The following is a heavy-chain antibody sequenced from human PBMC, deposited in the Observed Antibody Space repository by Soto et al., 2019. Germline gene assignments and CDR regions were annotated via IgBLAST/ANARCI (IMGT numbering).Heavy chain of an antibody. D-gene: IGHD6-19*01. CDR1: GYSFTSYW. CDR3: ARHNSDSSGLSSFDY. J-gene: IGHJ4*02. Sequence: GESLKISCKGSGYSFTSYWISWVRQMPGKGLEWMGRIDPSDSYTNYSPSFQGHVTISADKSISTAYLQWSSLKASDTAMYYCARHNSDSSGLSSFDYWGQGTLVTVSS. V-gene: IGHV5-10-1*01. CDR2: IDPSDSYT.